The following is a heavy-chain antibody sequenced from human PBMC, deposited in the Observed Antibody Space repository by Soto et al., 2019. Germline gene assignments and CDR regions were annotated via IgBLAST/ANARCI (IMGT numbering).Heavy chain of an antibody. Sequence: QVQLVQSGAEVKKPGASVKVSCKASGYTFTSYDINWVRQATGQGLEWMGWMNPNSGNTGYAQKLQGRVTMTRNTARSTAYTEPSSLTSEHTAVYYCARSGQVGNWFDPWCQETLGTVSS. D-gene: IGHD3-3*01. CDR1: GYTFTSYD. J-gene: IGHJ5*02. V-gene: IGHV1-8*01. CDR2: MNPNSGNT. CDR3: ARSGQVGNWFDP.